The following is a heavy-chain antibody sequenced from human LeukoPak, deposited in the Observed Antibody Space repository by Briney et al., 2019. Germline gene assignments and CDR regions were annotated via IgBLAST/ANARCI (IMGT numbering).Heavy chain of an antibody. D-gene: IGHD3-3*01. CDR2: ISGSAGST. Sequence: GGSLRLSCAASGFTFSSYAMSWVRQAPGKGLEWVSVISGSAGSTYYADSVKGRFTISRDNSKNTLYLQMNSLRAEDTAVYYCAKDPTIFGVVITNVFDYWGQGTLVTVSS. J-gene: IGHJ4*02. V-gene: IGHV3-23*01. CDR1: GFTFSSYA. CDR3: AKDPTIFGVVITNVFDY.